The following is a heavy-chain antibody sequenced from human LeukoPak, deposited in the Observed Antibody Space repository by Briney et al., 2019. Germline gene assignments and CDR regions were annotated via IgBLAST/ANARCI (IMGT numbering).Heavy chain of an antibody. CDR1: GFTFSNYA. Sequence: GGSLRLSCAASGFTFSNYAMSWVRQAPGKGLEWVSAISGSGGRTYYADSVKGRFTLSRDNSKNTLYLQMNSLRAEDTAVYYCAKEYYYGSGTYYNVDYWGQGTLVTVCS. CDR2: ISGSGGRT. J-gene: IGHJ4*02. V-gene: IGHV3-23*01. CDR3: AKEYYYGSGTYYNVDY. D-gene: IGHD3-10*01.